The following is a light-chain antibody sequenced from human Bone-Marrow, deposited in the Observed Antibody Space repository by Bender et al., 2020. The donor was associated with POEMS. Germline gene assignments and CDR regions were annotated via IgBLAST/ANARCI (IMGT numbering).Light chain of an antibody. CDR2: NSF. Sequence: LTQPPSASGTPGQSVNISCSGISSNIRTNTVNWYQQFPATAPKLFIYNSFQRPSGVPDRFSGSQSGTSASLAISGLQAEDEADYYCCSIAGTNILVFGGGTKLTVL. V-gene: IGLV1-44*01. CDR1: SSNIRTNT. J-gene: IGLJ3*02. CDR3: CSIAGTNILV.